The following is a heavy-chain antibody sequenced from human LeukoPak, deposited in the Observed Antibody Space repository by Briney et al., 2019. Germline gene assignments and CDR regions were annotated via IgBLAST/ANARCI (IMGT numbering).Heavy chain of an antibody. Sequence: SETLSLTCVVYGGSFSGYYWSWIRQPPGKGLEWIGEINHSGSTNYNPSLKSRVTISVDTSKNQFSLKLSSVTTADTAVYYCARGLRYCSSTSCARNWFDPWGQGTLVTVSS. J-gene: IGHJ5*02. V-gene: IGHV4-34*01. CDR2: INHSGST. CDR1: GGSFSGYY. CDR3: ARGLRYCSSTSCARNWFDP. D-gene: IGHD2-2*01.